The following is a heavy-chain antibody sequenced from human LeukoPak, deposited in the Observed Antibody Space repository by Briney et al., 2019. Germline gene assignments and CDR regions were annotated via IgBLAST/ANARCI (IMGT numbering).Heavy chain of an antibody. Sequence: ASVKVSCKVSGYTLTELSMHWVRQAPGKGLGWMGGFDPEDGETIYAQKFQGRVTMTEDTSTDTAYMELSSLRSEDTAVYYCATDHYGSGSYYYYYGMDVWGQGTTVTVSS. CDR1: GYTLTELS. J-gene: IGHJ6*02. CDR2: FDPEDGET. V-gene: IGHV1-24*01. CDR3: ATDHYGSGSYYYYYGMDV. D-gene: IGHD3-10*01.